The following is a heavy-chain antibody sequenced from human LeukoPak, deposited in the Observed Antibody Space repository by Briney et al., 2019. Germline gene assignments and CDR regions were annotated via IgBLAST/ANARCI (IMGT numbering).Heavy chain of an antibody. V-gene: IGHV3-64D*06. J-gene: IGHJ4*02. CDR2: ISSNGGST. Sequence: PGGSLRLSCSVSGFTISSYAMHWVRQAPGRGLEYVSSISSNGGSTYYADSVKGRFTISRDNSRNTLFLQMSSLRAEDTAVYYCVKDRAVDYWGQGTLVTVSS. CDR1: GFTISSYA. D-gene: IGHD3-10*01. CDR3: VKDRAVDY.